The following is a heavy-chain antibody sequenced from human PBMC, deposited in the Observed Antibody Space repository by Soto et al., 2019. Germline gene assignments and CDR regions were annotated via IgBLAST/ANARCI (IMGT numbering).Heavy chain of an antibody. CDR3: ARDTLAVHGSFIEH. J-gene: IGHJ1*01. CDR1: GFSFNIYA. D-gene: IGHD6-19*01. CDR2: ISYDGREI. Sequence: GGSLRLSCAASGFSFNIYAFHCVRHAPGKGLEWLSVISYDGREIHYADPVKGRFTISRDSSRNTVYLQMNNLRPEDAAVYYCARDTLAVHGSFIEHWDPGTLLNVFS. V-gene: IGHV3-30-3*01.